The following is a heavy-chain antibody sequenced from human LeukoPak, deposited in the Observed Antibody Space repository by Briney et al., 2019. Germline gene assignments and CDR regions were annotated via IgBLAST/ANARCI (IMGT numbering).Heavy chain of an antibody. Sequence: GGSLRLSCTVSGFTFDDYAMHWARHTPGKGLEWVAGITWNRDNIGYGDSVKGRFTISRDNTKNSVYLQMNSLRAEDTAMYYCARDSDVATYDYWGQGTLVTVSS. CDR1: GFTFDDYA. J-gene: IGHJ4*02. CDR3: ARDSDVATYDY. D-gene: IGHD5-12*01. CDR2: ITWNRDNI. V-gene: IGHV3-9*01.